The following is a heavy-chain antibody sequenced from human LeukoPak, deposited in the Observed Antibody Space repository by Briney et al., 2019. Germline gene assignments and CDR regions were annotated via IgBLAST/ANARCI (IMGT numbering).Heavy chain of an antibody. CDR3: ATETNGRHYDY. J-gene: IGHJ4*02. V-gene: IGHV3-21*06. CDR1: GLTFSTSG. D-gene: IGHD1-14*01. CDR2: IGPTGFDR. Sequence: GGSLRLSCTTSGLTFSTSGFNWVRQAPGKGLEWVASIGPTGFDRYHADSIKGRFTISRDNANNFLYLQMDSPRAEDTAVYYCATETNGRHYDYWGQGTLLTVSS.